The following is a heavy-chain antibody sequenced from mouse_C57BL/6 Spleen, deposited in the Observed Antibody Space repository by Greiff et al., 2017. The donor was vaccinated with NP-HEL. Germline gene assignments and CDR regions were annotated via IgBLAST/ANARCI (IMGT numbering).Heavy chain of an antibody. CDR1: GFTFSDYG. CDR3: ARRKYDYDWYFDV. CDR2: ISSGSSTI. V-gene: IGHV5-17*01. J-gene: IGHJ1*03. Sequence: EVQVVESGGGLVKPGGSLKLSCAASGFTFSDYGMHWVRQAPETGLEWVAYISSGSSTIYYADTVKGRFTISRDNAKNTLFLQMTSLRSEDTAMYYCARRKYDYDWYFDVWGTGTTVTVSS. D-gene: IGHD2-4*01.